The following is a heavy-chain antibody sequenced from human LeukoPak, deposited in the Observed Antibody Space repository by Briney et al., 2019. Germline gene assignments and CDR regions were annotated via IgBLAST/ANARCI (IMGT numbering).Heavy chain of an antibody. J-gene: IGHJ4*02. CDR1: GFTFSSYW. CDR2: INSDGSST. Sequence: PGGSLRLSCSASGFTFSSYWMPWVRQAPGKGLVWVSRINSDGSSTSYADSVKGRSTVSRDNAKNTLYLQMNSLRAEDTAVYYCARETGTTVGLDYWGQGTLATVSS. CDR3: ARETGTTVGLDY. D-gene: IGHD1-7*01. V-gene: IGHV3-74*01.